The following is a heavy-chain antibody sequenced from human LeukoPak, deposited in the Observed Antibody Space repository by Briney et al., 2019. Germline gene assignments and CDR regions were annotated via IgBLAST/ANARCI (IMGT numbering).Heavy chain of an antibody. D-gene: IGHD2-8*02. J-gene: IGHJ5*01. Sequence: GGSLRLSCGGSGFALKSYSLTWVRQASGKGLEWVSSISSTSAYIHYADSVKGRFTISRDNVDNVVYLEMNGLRAEDTATYYCARVAVSGPTGWFDSWGQGTLVIVSS. CDR1: GFALKSYS. CDR2: ISSTSAYI. V-gene: IGHV3-21*01. CDR3: ARVAVSGPTGWFDS.